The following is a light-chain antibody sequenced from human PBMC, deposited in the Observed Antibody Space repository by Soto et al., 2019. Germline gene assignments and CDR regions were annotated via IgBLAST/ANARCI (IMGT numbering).Light chain of an antibody. Sequence: EIVLTQSPGTLSFYPGERATLSCRASQSVSSSYLAWYQQKPGQAPRLHIYGASSRATGIPDRFSGSGSGTDFTLTISRLEPEDFAVYYCQQYGSSPRTFGQGTKV. J-gene: IGKJ1*01. CDR1: QSVSSSY. CDR3: QQYGSSPRT. CDR2: GAS. V-gene: IGKV3-20*01.